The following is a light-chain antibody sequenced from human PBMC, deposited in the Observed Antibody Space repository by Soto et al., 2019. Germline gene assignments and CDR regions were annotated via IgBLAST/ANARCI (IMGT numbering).Light chain of an antibody. CDR1: SSDIGAYNY. V-gene: IGLV2-14*03. Sequence: QSALTQPASVSGSPGQSITISCTGTSSDIGAYNYVSWYQLHPGKAPKLMIYEVSNRPSGVSNRFSASKSGNTASLTISGLQAEDEADYYCSSYSSSRTPVFGGGTKLTVL. CDR3: SSYSSSRTPV. CDR2: EVS. J-gene: IGLJ2*01.